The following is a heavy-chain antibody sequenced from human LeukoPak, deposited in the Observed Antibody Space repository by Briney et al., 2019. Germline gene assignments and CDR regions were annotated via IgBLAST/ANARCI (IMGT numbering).Heavy chain of an antibody. D-gene: IGHD6-13*01. Sequence: AASEKVSCKASGYTFTSYGISWVRQAPGQGLEWMGWISAYNGNTNYAQKLQGRVTMTTDTSTSTAYMELRSLRSDDTAVYYCARGKAAAPLSPFDYWGQGTLVTVSS. J-gene: IGHJ4*02. CDR3: ARGKAAAPLSPFDY. CDR1: GYTFTSYG. V-gene: IGHV1-18*04. CDR2: ISAYNGNT.